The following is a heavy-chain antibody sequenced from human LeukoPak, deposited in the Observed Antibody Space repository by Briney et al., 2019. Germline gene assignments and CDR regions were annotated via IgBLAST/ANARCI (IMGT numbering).Heavy chain of an antibody. CDR3: ARDPYSGAYGDTYYYFMDV. CDR2: ITTSSSNT. Sequence: PGGSLRLSCKASGFSFSSYNMDWFRQTPRKGLEWISSITTSSSNTFYADPLKGRFTISRDNARNSLYLQMNSLTAEDTAVYYCARDPYSGAYGDTYYYFMDVWGKGTTVTISS. J-gene: IGHJ6*03. V-gene: IGHV3-21*01. CDR1: GFSFSSYN. D-gene: IGHD1-26*01.